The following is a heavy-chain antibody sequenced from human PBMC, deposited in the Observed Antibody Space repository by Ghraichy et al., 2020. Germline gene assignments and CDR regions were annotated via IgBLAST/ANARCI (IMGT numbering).Heavy chain of an antibody. V-gene: IGHV4-34*01. J-gene: IGHJ4*02. CDR2: INHSGST. CDR1: GGSFSGYY. CDR3: ARGGGSGWYVDY. D-gene: IGHD6-19*01. Sequence: SETLSLTCAVYGGSFSGYYWSWIRQPPGKGLEWIGEINHSGSTNYNPSLKSRVTISVDTSKNQFSLKLNSVTAADTAVYYCARGGGSGWYVDYWGQGTLVTVSS.